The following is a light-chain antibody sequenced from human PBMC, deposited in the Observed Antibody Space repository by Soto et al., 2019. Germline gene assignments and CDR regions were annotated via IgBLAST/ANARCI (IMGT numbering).Light chain of an antibody. Sequence: DIQMTQSPTTLSSFVGDRVTVTGRASQSIGRWLAWYQQKPGKAPKLLIYDASSLESGVPSRFSGSGSGTEFTLTISSLQPDDFATYYCQHYNTYSPERTFGQGTKVDIK. CDR3: QHYNTYSPERT. CDR1: QSIGRW. CDR2: DAS. V-gene: IGKV1-5*01. J-gene: IGKJ1*01.